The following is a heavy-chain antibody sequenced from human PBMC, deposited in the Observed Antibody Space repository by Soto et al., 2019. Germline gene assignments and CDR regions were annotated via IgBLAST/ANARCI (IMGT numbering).Heavy chain of an antibody. D-gene: IGHD3-3*01. V-gene: IGHV1-2*02. CDR2: INPNSGGT. J-gene: IGHJ4*02. CDR1: GYTFTGYY. CDR3: ARSGALRITIFGVVTVNPFDY. Sequence: ASVKVSCKASGYTFTGYYMHWVRQAPGQGLEWMGWINPNSGGTNYAQKFQGRVTMTRDMSISTAYMELSRLRSDDTAVYYCARSGALRITIFGVVTVNPFDYWGQGTLVTVSS.